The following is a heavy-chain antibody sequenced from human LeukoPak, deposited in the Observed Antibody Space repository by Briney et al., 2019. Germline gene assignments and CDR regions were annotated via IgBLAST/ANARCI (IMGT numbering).Heavy chain of an antibody. V-gene: IGHV1-18*01. J-gene: IGHJ5*02. D-gene: IGHD6-19*01. CDR1: GYTFTSYG. Sequence: RASVKVSCKASGYTFTSYGISWVRQAPGQGLEWMGWISAYNGNTNYAQKLQGRVTMTTDTSTSTAYMELRSLRSDDTAVYYCARVYAAVAMNWFDPWGQGTLVTVSS. CDR3: ARVYAAVAMNWFDP. CDR2: ISAYNGNT.